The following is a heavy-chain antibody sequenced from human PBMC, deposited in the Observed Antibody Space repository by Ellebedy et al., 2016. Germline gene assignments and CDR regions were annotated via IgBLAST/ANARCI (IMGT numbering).Heavy chain of an antibody. V-gene: IGHV5-51*01. D-gene: IGHD6-13*01. Sequence: GGSLRLXXKGSGYSFTSYWIGWVRQMPGKGLEWMGIIYPGDSDTRYSPSIQGQVTISADKSISTAYLQWSSLKASDTAIYYCARRAGDTSSWYYYYGLDVWGQGTTVTVSS. CDR3: ARRAGDTSSWYYYYGLDV. CDR1: GYSFTSYW. CDR2: IYPGDSDT. J-gene: IGHJ6*02.